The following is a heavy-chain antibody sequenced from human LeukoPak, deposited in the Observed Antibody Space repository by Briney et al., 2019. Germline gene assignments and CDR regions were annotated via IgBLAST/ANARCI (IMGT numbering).Heavy chain of an antibody. J-gene: IGHJ5*02. CDR3: VRGGDSSGYYYSWFDP. V-gene: IGHV4-59*08. CDR2: IYYSGST. CDR1: GGSISSYY. D-gene: IGHD3-22*01. Sequence: PSETLSLTCTVSGGSISSYYWSWIRQPPGKGLEWIGYIYYSGSTNYNPSLKSRVTISVDTSKNQFSLKLSSVTAADTAVYYCVRGGDSSGYYYSWFDPWGQGTLVTVSS.